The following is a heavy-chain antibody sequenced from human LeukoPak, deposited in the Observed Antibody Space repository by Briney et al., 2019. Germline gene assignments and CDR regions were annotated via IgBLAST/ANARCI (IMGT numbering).Heavy chain of an antibody. Sequence: GGSLRLSCAASGFTFSTHWMIWVRQAPGKGLEWVANIKQDGSEKYYVDSVKGRFIISRDNAKSSLYLQMNSLRVEDTAVYYCANALGAHYFDSWGQGTLVTVSS. CDR3: ANALGAHYFDS. V-gene: IGHV3-7*05. D-gene: IGHD1-26*01. CDR1: GFTFSTHW. CDR2: IKQDGSEK. J-gene: IGHJ4*02.